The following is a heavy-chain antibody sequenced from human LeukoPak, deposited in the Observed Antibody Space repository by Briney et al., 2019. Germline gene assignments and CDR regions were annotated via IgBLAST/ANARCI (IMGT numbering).Heavy chain of an antibody. V-gene: IGHV4-59*08. CDR2: IYYSGST. D-gene: IGHD6-13*01. CDR1: GGSISSYY. J-gene: IGHJ4*02. Sequence: SETLSLTCTVSGGSISSYYWSWIRQPPGKGLEWIGYIYYSGSTNYNPSLKSRVTISVDTSKNQFSLKLSSVTAADTAVYYCARGSRWSYYYFDYWGQGTLVTVSS. CDR3: ARGSRWSYYYFDY.